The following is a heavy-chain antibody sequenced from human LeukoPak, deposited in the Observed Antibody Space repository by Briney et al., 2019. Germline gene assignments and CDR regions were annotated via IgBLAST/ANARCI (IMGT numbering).Heavy chain of an antibody. CDR3: ARDKQGDSYAFDI. Sequence: SQTLSLTCPFSRCSISSGGYYWSWIPQHPGKALEGIGYIYSSGSTYYNPSLKSRVTISAAKSKSQFSLKLSSVTAADTAVYYCARDKQGDSYAFDIWGQGTMVTVSS. CDR1: RCSISSGGYY. V-gene: IGHV4-31*03. CDR2: IYSSGST. J-gene: IGHJ3*02. D-gene: IGHD1-26*01.